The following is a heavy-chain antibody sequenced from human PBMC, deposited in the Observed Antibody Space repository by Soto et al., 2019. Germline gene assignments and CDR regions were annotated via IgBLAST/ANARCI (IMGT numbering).Heavy chain of an antibody. CDR1: GFTFDDYA. D-gene: IGHD6-19*01. CDR2: RTWNSDNI. V-gene: IGHV3-9*01. Sequence: EVQLVESGGGLIQPGKSLRLSCAASGFTFDDYAMHWVRQAPGKGLEWVSGRTWNSDNIAYADSVKGRFTISRDNAKNSLYLQMDSLRAEDTALYYCAKASSGAVADTSAFDYWGQGTLVSVSS. CDR3: AKASSGAVADTSAFDY. J-gene: IGHJ4*02.